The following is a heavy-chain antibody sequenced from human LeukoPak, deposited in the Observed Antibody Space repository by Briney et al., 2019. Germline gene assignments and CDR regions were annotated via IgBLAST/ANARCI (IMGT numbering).Heavy chain of an antibody. CDR2: ISSSSSYI. V-gene: IGHV3-21*01. Sequence: GGSLRLSCAASGFTFSSYSMNWVRQAPGKGLEWVSSISSSSSYIYYADSMKGRFTISRDNAKNSLYLQMSSLRAEDTAVYYCAREQQLEGSTFDYWGQGTLVTVSS. D-gene: IGHD6-13*01. J-gene: IGHJ4*02. CDR1: GFTFSSYS. CDR3: AREQQLEGSTFDY.